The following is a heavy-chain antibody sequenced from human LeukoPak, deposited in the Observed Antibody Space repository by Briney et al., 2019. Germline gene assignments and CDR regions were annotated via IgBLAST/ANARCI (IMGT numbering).Heavy chain of an antibody. Sequence: GGSLRLSCAASGFTFSTYATRWVLQAPGKGLEWVAVISYDGRDKHYADSVKGRFTISRDNSKNTLFLQMNSLRAEDTAVYYCARDLKNIAAYYFDNWGQGTLVTVSS. CDR3: ARDLKNIAAYYFDN. J-gene: IGHJ4*02. CDR1: GFTFSTYA. D-gene: IGHD6-13*01. V-gene: IGHV3-30*03. CDR2: ISYDGRDK.